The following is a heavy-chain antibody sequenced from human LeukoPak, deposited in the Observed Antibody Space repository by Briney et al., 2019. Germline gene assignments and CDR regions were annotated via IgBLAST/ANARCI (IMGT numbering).Heavy chain of an antibody. CDR2: ISGSGSAI. V-gene: IGHV3-21*01. CDR3: AREGVLRWNDAFDI. CDR1: GFTFSSYA. Sequence: PGGSLRLSCAASGFTFSSYAMSWVRQAPGKGLEWVSAISGSGSAIHYAGSVKGRFTISRDNVKSSLYLQMNSLRAEDTAIYYCAREGVLRWNDAFDIWGQGTMVTVSS. D-gene: IGHD4-23*01. J-gene: IGHJ3*02.